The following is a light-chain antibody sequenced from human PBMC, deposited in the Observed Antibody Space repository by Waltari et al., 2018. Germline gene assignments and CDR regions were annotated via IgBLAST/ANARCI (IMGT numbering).Light chain of an antibody. CDR1: QNILRY. J-gene: IGKJ1*01. CDR3: QQFNSYSWT. CDR2: RAS. V-gene: IGKV1-5*03. Sequence: DIQLTQSPSTLSASVGDRVPITCRASQNILRYLAWYQQKPGKAPELLIYRASNLQSGVPSRFSGSGSGTEFTLTISGLQPDDSATYYCQQFNSYSWTFGQGTKVEIK.